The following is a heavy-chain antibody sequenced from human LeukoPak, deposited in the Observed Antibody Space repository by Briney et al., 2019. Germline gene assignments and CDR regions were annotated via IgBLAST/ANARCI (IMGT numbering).Heavy chain of an antibody. Sequence: PGGSLRLSCAASGFTFSSYAMSWVRQAPGKGLEWVSAITGSGGGTYYADSVKGRFTISRDNSKNTLYLQINSLRAEDTAVYYCAKGRGSLSLNFVYWGQGTLVTVSS. J-gene: IGHJ4*02. D-gene: IGHD2-15*01. CDR1: GFTFSSYA. CDR3: AKGRGSLSLNFVY. CDR2: ITGSGGGT. V-gene: IGHV3-23*01.